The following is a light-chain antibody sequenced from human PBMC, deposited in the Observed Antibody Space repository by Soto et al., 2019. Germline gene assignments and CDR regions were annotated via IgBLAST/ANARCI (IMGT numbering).Light chain of an antibody. CDR1: SSDVGGYDY. V-gene: IGLV2-11*01. Sequence: QSALTQPRSVSGSPGQSVAISCTGTSSDVGGYDYVSWFQQHPGKAPKLMIYDVSKRPSGVPDRFSGSKSGNTVSLTISGLQAQDEADYYCCSYAGSPYVFGTGTKVT. CDR3: CSYAGSPYV. CDR2: DVS. J-gene: IGLJ1*01.